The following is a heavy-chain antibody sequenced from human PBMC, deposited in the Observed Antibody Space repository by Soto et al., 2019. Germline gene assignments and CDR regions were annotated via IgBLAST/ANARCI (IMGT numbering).Heavy chain of an antibody. J-gene: IGHJ4*02. CDR2: IYRTGST. CDR3: ASRDPGTSVDY. D-gene: IGHD1-7*01. CDR1: GDSISSVNW. V-gene: IGHV4-4*02. Sequence: PSETLSLTCAVSGDSISSVNWWTWVRKPPGQGLEWIGEIYRTGSTNYNPSLKSRVTISLDKSENQFSLKVTSLTAADTAVYYCASRDPGTSVDYWGQGTLVTVSS.